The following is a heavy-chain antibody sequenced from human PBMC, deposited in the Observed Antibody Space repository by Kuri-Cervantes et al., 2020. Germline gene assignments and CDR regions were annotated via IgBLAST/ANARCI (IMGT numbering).Heavy chain of an antibody. Sequence: SETLSLTCTVSGGSISSSSYYWGWIRQPPGEGLEWIGSIYHSGSTYYNPSLKSRVTISVDTSKNQFSLKLSSVTAADTAVYYCARAVTMIQLKPLAEYFQHWGQGTLVTVSS. CDR1: GGSISSSSYY. CDR2: IYHSGST. CDR3: ARAVTMIQLKPLAEYFQH. J-gene: IGHJ1*01. D-gene: IGHD3-22*01. V-gene: IGHV4-39*07.